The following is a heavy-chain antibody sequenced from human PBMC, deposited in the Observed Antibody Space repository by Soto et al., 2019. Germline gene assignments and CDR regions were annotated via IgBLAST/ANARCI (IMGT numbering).Heavy chain of an antibody. V-gene: IGHV1-18*01. CDR2: ISPYNDYT. CDR3: GRGGYYDSSGSRNYHYFGIDV. Sequence: QVHLMHSGSEVKKPGASVRVFCKTSGYTFSSYGVNWVRQAPGRGLEWTGWISPYNDYTYYAQKFQGRVRMTTDTSTKTAYMELRSLRSDDTAVYYCGRGGYYDSSGSRNYHYFGIDVWGQGTTVIVSS. CDR1: GYTFSSYG. D-gene: IGHD3-22*01. J-gene: IGHJ6*01.